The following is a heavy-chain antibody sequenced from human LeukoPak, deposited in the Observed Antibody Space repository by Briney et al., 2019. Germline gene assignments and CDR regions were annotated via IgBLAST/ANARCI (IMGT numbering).Heavy chain of an antibody. J-gene: IGHJ6*04. CDR1: GYTLTELS. Sequence: GASVKVSCKVSGYTLTELSMHWVRQAPGKGVEGMGGFDPEGGETIYAQKFQGGATVTEDTSREEAYMELSSLRSEDTAVYYCATDLAGSGSSGRYYYYGMDVWGKGTTVTVSS. CDR3: ATDLAGSGSSGRYYYYGMDV. V-gene: IGHV1-24*01. CDR2: FDPEGGET. D-gene: IGHD3-10*01.